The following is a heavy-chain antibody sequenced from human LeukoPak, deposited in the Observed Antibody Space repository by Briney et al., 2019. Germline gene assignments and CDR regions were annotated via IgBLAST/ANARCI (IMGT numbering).Heavy chain of an antibody. CDR3: TRPAPPGGIVYGFHI. CDR1: GFIFTTYA. J-gene: IGHJ3*02. D-gene: IGHD3-16*02. V-gene: IGHV3-30*03. CDR2: ISYGGNYR. Sequence: GRPMRLSRSATGFIFTTYASHWVPEAPVNVPHWAAIISYGGNYRTYAGSVKGRFTMSRDNSKNTLYLQMNSLGAEDTAVYSCTRPAPPGGIVYGFHIWGQGTMGTVSS.